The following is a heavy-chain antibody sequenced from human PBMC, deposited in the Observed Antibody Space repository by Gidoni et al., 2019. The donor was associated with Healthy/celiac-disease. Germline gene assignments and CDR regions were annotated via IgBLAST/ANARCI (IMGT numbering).Heavy chain of an antibody. J-gene: IGHJ3*02. Sequence: QVQLVESGGGVVQPGRSLRLSCAASGFTFSSYGMHWVRQAPGKGLAWVAVISYDGSNKYYADSVKGRFTISRDNSKNTLYLQMNSLRAEDTAVYYCARTRLWFGELLDAFDIWGQGTMVTVSS. V-gene: IGHV3-30*03. CDR3: ARTRLWFGELLDAFDI. CDR1: GFTFSSYG. CDR2: ISYDGSNK. D-gene: IGHD3-10*01.